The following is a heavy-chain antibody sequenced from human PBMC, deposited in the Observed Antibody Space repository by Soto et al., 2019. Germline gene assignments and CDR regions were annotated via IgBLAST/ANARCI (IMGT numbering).Heavy chain of an antibody. CDR1: GGSVSSGSYY. Sequence: QVQLQESGPGLVKPSETLSLTCTVSGGSVSSGSYYWSWIRQPPGKGLEWIGYIYYSGSTNYNPSLKSRVTISVDTSNNQFSLKLSSVTAADTAVYYCARTGIVVVPAAVNQHHPLEYWGQGTLVTVSS. CDR3: ARTGIVVVPAAVNQHHPLEY. V-gene: IGHV4-61*01. D-gene: IGHD2-2*01. CDR2: IYYSGST. J-gene: IGHJ4*02.